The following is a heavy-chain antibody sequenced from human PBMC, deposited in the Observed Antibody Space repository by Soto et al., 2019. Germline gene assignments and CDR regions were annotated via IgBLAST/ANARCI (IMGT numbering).Heavy chain of an antibody. CDR2: INHSGST. Sequence: SETLSLTCAVYGGSFRGYYWSWIRQPPGKGLEWIGEINHSGSTNYNPSLKSRVTISVDTSRNQFSLKLSSVTAADTAVYYCARGRRTAVTIDYWGQGTLVTVSS. CDR3: ARGRRTAVTIDY. J-gene: IGHJ4*02. D-gene: IGHD4-17*01. V-gene: IGHV4-34*01. CDR1: GGSFRGYY.